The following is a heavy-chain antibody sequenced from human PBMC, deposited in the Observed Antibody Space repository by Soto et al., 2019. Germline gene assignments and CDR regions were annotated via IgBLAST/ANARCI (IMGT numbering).Heavy chain of an antibody. CDR3: ARHLLLYYYDSSGYYLRDAFDI. J-gene: IGHJ3*02. D-gene: IGHD3-22*01. CDR2: IYYSGST. V-gene: IGHV4-39*01. CDR1: GGSITSSSFY. Sequence: PSETLSLTCTVSGGSITSSSFYWGWIRQPPGKGLEWIGIIYYSGSTYYNPSLKSRVTISVDTSKNQFSLKLSSVTAADTAVYYCARHLLLYYYDSSGYYLRDAFDIWGQGTMVTVSS.